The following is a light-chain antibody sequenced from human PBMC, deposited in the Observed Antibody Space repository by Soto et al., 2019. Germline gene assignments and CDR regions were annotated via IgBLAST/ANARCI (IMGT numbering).Light chain of an antibody. CDR3: QQYNDFPYT. J-gene: IGKJ2*01. Sequence: DIQMTQSPSTLSASIGDRVTVTCRASKIIRRWLAWYQQKPGKAPQLLISDASTLETGVPSRFSGSGSGTEFTLTISSLLPDDSATYYCQQYNDFPYTFGQGTKLEI. CDR2: DAS. V-gene: IGKV1-5*01. CDR1: KIIRRW.